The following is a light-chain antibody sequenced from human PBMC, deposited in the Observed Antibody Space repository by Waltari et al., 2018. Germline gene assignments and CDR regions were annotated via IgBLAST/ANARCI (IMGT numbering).Light chain of an antibody. J-gene: IGLJ3*02. V-gene: IGLV1-47*01. Sequence: QSVLTQPPSASGTPGQRVTIPCSGSRSNIGSNYVYWYQQLPGTAPKLLTYRNIRRPSGVPDRFSGSQAGTSAALAISGLRSEDEADYYCAAWDDSLSGRVFGGGTKVTVL. CDR3: AAWDDSLSGRV. CDR1: RSNIGSNY. CDR2: RNI.